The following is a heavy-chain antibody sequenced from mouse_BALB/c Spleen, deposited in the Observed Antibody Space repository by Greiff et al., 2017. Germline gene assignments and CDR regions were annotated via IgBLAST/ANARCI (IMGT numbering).Heavy chain of an antibody. V-gene: IGHV1-14*01. CDR1: GYTFTSYV. CDR3: ARGDDYDPFAY. J-gene: IGHJ3*01. CDR2: INPYNDGT. Sequence: VQLKESGPELVKPGASVKMSCKASGYTFTSYVMHWVKQKPGQGLEWIGYINPYNDGTKYNEKFKGKATLTSDKSSSTAYMELSSLTSEDSAVYYCARGDDYDPFAYWGQGTLVTVSA. D-gene: IGHD2-4*01.